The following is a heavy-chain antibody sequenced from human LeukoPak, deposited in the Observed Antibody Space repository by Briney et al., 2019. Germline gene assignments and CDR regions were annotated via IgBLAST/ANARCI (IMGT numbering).Heavy chain of an antibody. V-gene: IGHV4-39*01. J-gene: IGHJ4*02. CDR2: IYYSGST. CDR1: GGSISSSSYY. CDR3: AIPGGGYYDSSGYGY. D-gene: IGHD3-22*01. Sequence: PSETLSLTCTVSGGSISSSSYYWGWIRQPPGKGLEWIGSIYYSGSTCYNPSLKSRVTISVDTSKNQFSLKLSSVTAADTAVYYCAIPGGGYYDSSGYGYWGQGTLVTVSS.